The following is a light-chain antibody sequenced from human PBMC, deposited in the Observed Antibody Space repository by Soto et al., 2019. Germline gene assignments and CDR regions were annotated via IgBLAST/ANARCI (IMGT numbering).Light chain of an antibody. CDR1: QSVGSD. J-gene: IGKJ5*01. V-gene: IGKV3-15*01. CDR2: DAS. Sequence: IVMTQSPATLSVSPGERATLSCRASQSVGSDLAWYQQKPGQAPRLVIYDASTRATGIPDRFSGGGSGTEFTLTISSLQSEDFVVYYCQQYNSWPPITFGQGTRLEIK. CDR3: QQYNSWPPIT.